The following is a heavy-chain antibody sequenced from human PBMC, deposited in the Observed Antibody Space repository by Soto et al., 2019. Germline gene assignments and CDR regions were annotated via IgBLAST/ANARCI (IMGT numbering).Heavy chain of an antibody. J-gene: IGHJ4*02. CDR2: INPNSGGT. D-gene: IGHD2-21*02. Sequence: ASVKVSCEACGYTFTVYYMHWVRQAPGQGLEWMGWINPNSGGTKYAQKFQGWVTMTRDTSISTAYMELRRLRSDDTAEYYCARDRSCGGDCYYFDYWGQGTLVTVSS. CDR3: ARDRSCGGDCYYFDY. CDR1: GYTFTVYY. V-gene: IGHV1-2*04.